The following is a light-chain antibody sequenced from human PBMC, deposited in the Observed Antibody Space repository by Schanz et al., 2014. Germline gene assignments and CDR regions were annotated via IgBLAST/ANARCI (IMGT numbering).Light chain of an antibody. J-gene: IGKJ4*01. CDR2: WAS. V-gene: IGKV4-1*01. CDR1: QSVLYTSNNKNF. Sequence: DIVMTQSPDSLAVSLGERATINCKSSQSVLYTSNNKNFLAWYQHKPGQPPKLLIYWASARESGVPDRFSGSGSGTDFTLTISSLQAEDVAVCYCQQYYGLPLTFGGGTKVEIK. CDR3: QQYYGLPLT.